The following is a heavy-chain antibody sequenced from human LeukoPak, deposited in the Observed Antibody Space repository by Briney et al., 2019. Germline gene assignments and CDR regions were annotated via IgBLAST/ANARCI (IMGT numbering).Heavy chain of an antibody. V-gene: IGHV4-39*07. Sequence: PSETLSLTCTVSDDSISSSSYYWSWIRQPPGKGLEWIGEINHSGSTNYNPSLKSRVTISVDTSKNQFSLKLSSVTAADTAVYYCARKLQLGLRRNYYYYMDVWGKGTTVTVSS. CDR2: INHSGST. J-gene: IGHJ6*03. CDR1: DDSISSSSYY. D-gene: IGHD5-18*01. CDR3: ARKLQLGLRRNYYYYMDV.